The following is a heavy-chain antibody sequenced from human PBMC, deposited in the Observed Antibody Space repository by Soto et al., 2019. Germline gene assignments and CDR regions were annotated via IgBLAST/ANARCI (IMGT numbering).Heavy chain of an antibody. V-gene: IGHV3-64D*06. J-gene: IGHJ4*02. CDR2: VRGNGDPP. CDR1: GFTFSSYA. D-gene: IGHD5-12*01. CDR3: VKSRGGNNFDFFD. Sequence: PGESLRLSCSASGFTFSSYAMHWVRQAPGKGLEYVSGVRGNGDPPFYADSVKGRFTISRDNSKNTLYLQMSGLSADDTAVYYCVKSRGGNNFDFFDWGQGALVTVSS.